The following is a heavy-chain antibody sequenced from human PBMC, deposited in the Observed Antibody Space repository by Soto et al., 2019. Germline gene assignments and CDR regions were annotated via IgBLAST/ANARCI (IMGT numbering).Heavy chain of an antibody. V-gene: IGHV4-31*03. Sequence: QVQLQESGPGLVKPSQTLSLTCTVSGGSISSGGYYWSWIRQHPGKGLEWIGYIYYSGSTYYNPSLKSRVTISVDTSKNQFSLKLSSVTAADTAVYYCAGTGLTYYYCSGPIPQYYWGQGTLVTVSS. CDR1: GGSISSGGYY. CDR2: IYYSGST. D-gene: IGHD3-10*01. CDR3: AGTGLTYYYCSGPIPQYY. J-gene: IGHJ4*02.